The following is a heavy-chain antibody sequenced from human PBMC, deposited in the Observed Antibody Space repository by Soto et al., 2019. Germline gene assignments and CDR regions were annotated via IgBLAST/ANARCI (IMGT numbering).Heavy chain of an antibody. CDR3: AREANGDLGDY. J-gene: IGHJ4*02. CDR2: IIPMLGIA. Sequence: QVQLVQSEAEVKKPGSSVKVSCKASGDTFSSHTFSWVRQAPGQGLEWMGRIIPMLGIANYAQRFQGRVTITADISTTTAHMELTSLKSDDTAVYYCAREANGDLGDYWGQGPLVTVSS. D-gene: IGHD4-17*01. CDR1: GDTFSSHT. V-gene: IGHV1-69*08.